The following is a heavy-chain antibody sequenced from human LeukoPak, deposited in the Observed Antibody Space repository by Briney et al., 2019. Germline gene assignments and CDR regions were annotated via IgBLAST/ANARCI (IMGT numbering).Heavy chain of an antibody. D-gene: IGHD3-22*01. CDR3: ARVSNDYDSSGYNWFDP. CDR2: IKNDGAVK. CDR1: GFTFSYHW. V-gene: IGHV3-7*01. Sequence: GGSLRLSCAASGFTFSYHWMTWVRQAPGKGLEWVANIKNDGAVKNYVDSVKGRFTISRDNAKNSLYLQMNSLRAEDTAVYYCARVSNDYDSSGYNWFDPWGQGTLVTVSS. J-gene: IGHJ5*02.